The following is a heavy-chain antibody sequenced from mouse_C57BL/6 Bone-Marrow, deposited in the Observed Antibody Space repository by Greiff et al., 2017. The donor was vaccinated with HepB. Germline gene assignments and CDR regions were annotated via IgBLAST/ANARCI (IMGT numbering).Heavy chain of an antibody. CDR3: ARSRGIYYGNYGVYAMDY. D-gene: IGHD2-1*01. CDR2: IYPRSGNT. V-gene: IGHV1-81*01. Sequence: QVQLQQSGAELARPGASVKLSCKASGYTFTSYGISWVKQRTGQGLEWIGEIYPRSGNTYYNEKFKGKATLTADKSSSTAYMELRSLTSEDSAVYFCARSRGIYYGNYGVYAMDYWGQGTSVTVSS. J-gene: IGHJ4*01. CDR1: GYTFTSYG.